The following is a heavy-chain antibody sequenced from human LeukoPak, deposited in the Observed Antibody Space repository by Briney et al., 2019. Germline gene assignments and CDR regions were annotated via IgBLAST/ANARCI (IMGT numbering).Heavy chain of an antibody. V-gene: IGHV3-23*01. CDR2: ISGSGGST. CDR3: AKDRLLLVGATVFILDAFDI. J-gene: IGHJ3*02. D-gene: IGHD1-26*01. CDR1: GFTFSSYA. Sequence: GGSLRLSCAASGFTFSSYAMSWVRQAPGKGLEWVSAISGSGGSTYYADSVKGRFTIYRDNSKNTLYLQMNSLRAEDTAVYYCAKDRLLLVGATVFILDAFDIWGQGTMVTVSS.